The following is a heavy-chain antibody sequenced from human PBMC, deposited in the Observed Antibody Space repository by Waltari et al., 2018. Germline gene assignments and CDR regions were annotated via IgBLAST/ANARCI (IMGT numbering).Heavy chain of an antibody. CDR1: GFTFRSYG. D-gene: IGHD5-12*01. J-gene: IGHJ4*02. CDR2: LRYDGSNE. CDR3: AGGGYSGNDFTQY. V-gene: IGHV3-30*02. Sequence: QVQLVESGGGVVQPGGSLRLSCAAFGFTFRSYGMNWVRQATGKGAEWVAYLRYDGSNEYYEESVKGRFTISRDNSKNTLYLQMNSLRTEDTAVYYCAGGGYSGNDFTQYWGQGTPVTVSS.